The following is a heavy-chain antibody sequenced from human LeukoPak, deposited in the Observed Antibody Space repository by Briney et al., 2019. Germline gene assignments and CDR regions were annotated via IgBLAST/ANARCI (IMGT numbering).Heavy chain of an antibody. CDR2: ISSSSSYI. CDR1: GFTFSSYS. J-gene: IGHJ4*02. Sequence: GGSLRLSCAASGFTFSSYSMNWVRQAPGKGLEWVSSISSSSSYIYYADSVKGRFTISRDNAKNSLYLQMNSLRAEDTAVYYCARQDGLDTAMVLYWGQGTLVTVSS. CDR3: ARQDGLDTAMVLY. D-gene: IGHD5-18*01. V-gene: IGHV3-21*01.